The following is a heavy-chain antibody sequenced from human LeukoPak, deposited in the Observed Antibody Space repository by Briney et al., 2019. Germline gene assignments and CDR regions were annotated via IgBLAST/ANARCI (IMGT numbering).Heavy chain of an antibody. CDR2: IYSSGTT. J-gene: IGHJ5*02. Sequence: PSETLSLTCTVSGGSISSYYWSWIRQPPGKGLEWIGYIYSSGTTNYNPSLKSRVTMSVDTSKNQFSLKLSSVTAADTAVYYCASGSTGDWFDPWGQGTLVTVSS. CDR3: ASGSTGDWFDP. V-gene: IGHV4-59*01. CDR1: GGSISSYY. D-gene: IGHD2-2*03.